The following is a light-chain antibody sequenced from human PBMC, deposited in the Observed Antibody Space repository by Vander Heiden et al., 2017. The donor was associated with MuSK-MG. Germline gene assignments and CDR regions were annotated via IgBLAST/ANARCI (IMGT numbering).Light chain of an antibody. J-gene: IGKJ2*01. Sequence: DIQMTQSPSSMSASVGDRVTITCRSSQSIRSYLTWYQQTPGKAPKLLIYATSSLQSGVPSRFSGSGSGTDFTLTISSLQPEDSATYYCQQCYSNPYTFGQGTKLEIK. CDR3: QQCYSNPYT. CDR2: ATS. V-gene: IGKV1-39*01. CDR1: QSIRSY.